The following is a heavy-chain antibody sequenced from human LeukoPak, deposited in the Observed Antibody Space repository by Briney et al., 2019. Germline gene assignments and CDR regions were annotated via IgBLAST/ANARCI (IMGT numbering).Heavy chain of an antibody. CDR1: GASISSSNW. D-gene: IGHD2-15*01. J-gene: IGHJ4*02. CDR3: AREYSWYYFDY. Sequence: PSGTLSLTCAVSGASISSSNWWSWVRQPPGTGLEWIGEIYHSGTTNYNPSLKGRVTISVDKSKNQFSLKLSSVTAADTAVYYCAREYSWYYFDYWGQGTLVTVSS. V-gene: IGHV4-4*02. CDR2: IYHSGTT.